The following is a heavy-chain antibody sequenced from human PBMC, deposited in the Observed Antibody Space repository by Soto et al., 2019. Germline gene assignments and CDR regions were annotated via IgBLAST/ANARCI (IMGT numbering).Heavy chain of an antibody. CDR3: AREGLRFRAFDY. J-gene: IGHJ4*02. CDR1: GGSISSGGYY. V-gene: IGHV4-31*03. D-gene: IGHD4-17*01. CDR2: IYYSGST. Sequence: QVQLQESGPGLVKPSQTLSLTCTVSGGSISSGGYYWSWIRQHPGKGLEWIGYIYYSGSTYYNPSLKSRVTLSVDTSKNQCSLKLSSVTAADTAVYYCAREGLRFRAFDYWGQGTLVTVSS.